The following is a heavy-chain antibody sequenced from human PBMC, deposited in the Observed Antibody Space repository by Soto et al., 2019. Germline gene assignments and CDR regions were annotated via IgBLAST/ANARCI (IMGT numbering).Heavy chain of an antibody. CDR2: IYDSGST. V-gene: IGHV4-30-4*01. Sequence: QVQLQESGPGLVKPSETLSLTCTVSGGSISGGVYYWSWIRQPPGKGLEWIGYIYDSGSTYYNPSRKSRVTISVDTSKNQFSLRRSSVTAADTAVYYCAREIIPLTTDWYFDLWGRGTLVTVSS. J-gene: IGHJ2*01. CDR1: GGSISGGVYY. CDR3: AREIIPLTTDWYFDL. D-gene: IGHD4-17*01.